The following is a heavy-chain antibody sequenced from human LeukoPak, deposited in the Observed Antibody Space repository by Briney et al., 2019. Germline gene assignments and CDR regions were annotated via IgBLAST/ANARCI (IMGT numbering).Heavy chain of an antibody. Sequence: VSVKVSCKASGYTFTSYGISWVRQAPGQGLEWMGWISAYNGNTNYAQKLQGRVTMITDTSTSTAYMELRSLRSDDTAVYYCARDRFVVGVVVPAAIRTLRWFDPWGQGTLVTVSS. CDR1: GYTFTSYG. D-gene: IGHD2-2*02. V-gene: IGHV1-18*01. CDR2: ISAYNGNT. J-gene: IGHJ5*02. CDR3: ARDRFVVGVVVPAAIRTLRWFDP.